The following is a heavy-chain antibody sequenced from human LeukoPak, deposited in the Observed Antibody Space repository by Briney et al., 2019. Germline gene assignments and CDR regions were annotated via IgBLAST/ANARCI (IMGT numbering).Heavy chain of an antibody. CDR3: ARGGVVTPFQH. D-gene: IGHD2-21*02. J-gene: IGHJ1*01. CDR2: ISYDGSNK. V-gene: IGHV3-30*04. CDR1: GFTFTSYA. Sequence: PGGSLRLSCTASGFTFTSYAMHWVRQAPGKGLEWVAVISYDGSNKYYTDSVKGRFTISRDNSKNTLYLQMNSLRAEDTAVYYCARGGVVTPFQHWGQGTLVTVSS.